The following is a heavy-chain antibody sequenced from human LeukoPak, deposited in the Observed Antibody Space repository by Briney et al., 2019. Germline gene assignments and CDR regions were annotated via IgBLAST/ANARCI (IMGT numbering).Heavy chain of an antibody. D-gene: IGHD3-22*01. J-gene: IGHJ4*02. CDR3: ARGQNYYDSSGYYWFDY. V-gene: IGHV1-69*13. CDR2: IIPIFGTA. CDR1: GGTFSSYA. Sequence: SVKVSCKASGGTFSSYAISWVRQAPGQGLEWMGGIIPIFGTANYAQKFQGRVTITADEPTSTAYMELSSLRSEDTAVYYCARGQNYYDSSGYYWFDYWGQGTLVTVSS.